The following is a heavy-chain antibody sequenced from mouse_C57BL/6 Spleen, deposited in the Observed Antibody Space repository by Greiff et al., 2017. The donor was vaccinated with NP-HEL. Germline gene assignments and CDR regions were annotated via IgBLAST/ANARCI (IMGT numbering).Heavy chain of an antibody. CDR3: ARSGTTVVAYYFDY. J-gene: IGHJ2*01. CDR2: IDPSDSYT. V-gene: IGHV1-50*01. D-gene: IGHD1-1*01. Sequence: VQLQQPGAELVKPGASVKLSCKASGYTFTSYWMQWVKQRPGQGLEWIGEIDPSDSYTNYNPKFKGKATLTVDTSSSTAYMQLRSLTSEASAVYYCARSGTTVVAYYFDYWGQGTTLTVSS. CDR1: GYTFTSYW.